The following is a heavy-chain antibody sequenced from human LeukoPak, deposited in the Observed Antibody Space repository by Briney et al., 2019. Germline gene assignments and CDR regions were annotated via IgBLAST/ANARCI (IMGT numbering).Heavy chain of an antibody. D-gene: IGHD3-22*01. Sequence: SGTLFLTCAVSGGSISSSNWWSWVRQPPGKGLEWIGEIYHSGSTNYNPSLKSRVTISVDKSKNQFSLKLSSVTAADTAVYYCARDGYRDYYDSSGYYFNAFDIWGQGTMVTVSS. CDR2: IYHSGST. V-gene: IGHV4-4*02. CDR3: ARDGYRDYYDSSGYYFNAFDI. CDR1: GGSISSSNW. J-gene: IGHJ3*02.